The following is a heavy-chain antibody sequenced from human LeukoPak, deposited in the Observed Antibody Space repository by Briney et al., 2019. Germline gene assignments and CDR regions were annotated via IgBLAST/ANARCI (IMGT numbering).Heavy chain of an antibody. D-gene: IGHD1-26*01. J-gene: IGHJ4*02. CDR2: IHSDESSA. CDR3: ARDLVGALEF. V-gene: IGHV3-74*01. Sequence: PGGSLRLSCAASGFTFSSYWMHWVRQAPGKGLVCVSRIHSDESSARYADSVKGRFTISRDNAKNTLYLQMNSLRAEDTAVYYCARDLVGALEFWGQGTLVTVSS. CDR1: GFTFSSYW.